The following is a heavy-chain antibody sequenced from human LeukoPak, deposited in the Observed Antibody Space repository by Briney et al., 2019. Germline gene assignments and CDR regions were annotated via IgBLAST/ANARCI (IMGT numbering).Heavy chain of an antibody. CDR2: LFYSGST. V-gene: IGHV4-30-4*01. CDR1: GGSIRNGDFF. CDR3: ARFALNSYGQGSYYYFDN. Sequence: SETLSLTCTVSGGSIRNGDFFWSWIRRPPGKGLEWIGYLFYSGSTYYNPSLESRVTMTVDTSKNQFSLMLNSVTAADTALYYCARFALNSYGQGSYYYFDNWGQGTLVIVSS. J-gene: IGHJ4*02. D-gene: IGHD3-10*01.